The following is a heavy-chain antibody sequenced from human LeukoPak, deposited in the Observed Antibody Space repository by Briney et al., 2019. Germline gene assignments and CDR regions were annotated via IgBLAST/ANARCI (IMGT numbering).Heavy chain of an antibody. CDR3: AKDRGFGVADYYFDY. CDR2: ISWDGGST. D-gene: IGHD3-3*01. CDR1: GFTFDDYA. J-gene: IGHJ4*02. Sequence: GGSLRLSCAASGFTFDDYAMHWVRQAPGKGLEWVSLISWDGGSTYYADSVKGRFTISRDNSKNSLYLQMNSLRAEDTALYYCAKDRGFGVADYYFDYWGQGTLVTVSS. V-gene: IGHV3-43D*03.